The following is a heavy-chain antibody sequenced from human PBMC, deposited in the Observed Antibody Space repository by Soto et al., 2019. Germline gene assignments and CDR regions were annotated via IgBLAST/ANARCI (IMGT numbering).Heavy chain of an antibody. CDR1: GGSFTSNNW. Sequence: SETLSLTCAVSGGSFTSNNWWTWVRQPPGQGLAWIGEIYRTGSTNYNPSLKSRVTISLDKSDNQFSLKVTSLTAADTAVYYCASRDPGTSVDYWGQGTLVTVSS. D-gene: IGHD1-7*01. CDR2: IYRTGST. J-gene: IGHJ4*02. V-gene: IGHV4-4*02. CDR3: ASRDPGTSVDY.